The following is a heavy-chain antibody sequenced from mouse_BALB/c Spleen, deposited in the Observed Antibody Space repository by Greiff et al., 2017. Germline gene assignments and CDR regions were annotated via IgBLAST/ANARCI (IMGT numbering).Heavy chain of an antibody. CDR1: GFTFSDYY. Sequence: EVNVVESGGGLVKPGGSLKLSCAASGFTFSDYYMYWVRQTPEKRLEWVATISDGGSYTYYPDSVKGRFTISRDNAKNNLYLQMSSLKSEDTAMYYCARDYDGGFAYWGQGTLVTVSA. CDR2: ISDGGSYT. D-gene: IGHD2-12*01. CDR3: ARDYDGGFAY. V-gene: IGHV5-4*02. J-gene: IGHJ3*01.